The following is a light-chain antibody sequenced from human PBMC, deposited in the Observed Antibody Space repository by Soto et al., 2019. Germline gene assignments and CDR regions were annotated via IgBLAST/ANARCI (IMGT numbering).Light chain of an antibody. CDR2: GAS. V-gene: IGKV3-20*01. CDR3: QQYGGLPT. Sequence: EIVLTPSPGTLSLSPGERAPLSCRASQSVTSSYIAWYKQKSGQAPRLLLYGASSRATGIPDRFRGSGSGTDFTLTIRRLEPEDFAVYYCQQYGGLPTFGQGTKLDIK. CDR1: QSVTSSY. J-gene: IGKJ1*01.